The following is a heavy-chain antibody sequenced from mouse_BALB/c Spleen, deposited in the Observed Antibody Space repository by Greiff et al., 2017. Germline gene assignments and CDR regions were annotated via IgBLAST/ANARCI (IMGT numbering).Heavy chain of an antibody. V-gene: IGHV5-17*02. Sequence: EVQGVESGGGLVQPGGSRKLSCAASGFTFSSFGMHWVRQAPEKGLEWVAYISSGSSTIYYADTVKGRFTISRDNPKNTLFLQMTSLRSEDTAMYYCARSWGNYLYWYFDVWGAGTTVTVSS. CDR1: GFTFSSFG. CDR2: ISSGSSTI. CDR3: ARSWGNYLYWYFDV. D-gene: IGHD2-1*01. J-gene: IGHJ1*01.